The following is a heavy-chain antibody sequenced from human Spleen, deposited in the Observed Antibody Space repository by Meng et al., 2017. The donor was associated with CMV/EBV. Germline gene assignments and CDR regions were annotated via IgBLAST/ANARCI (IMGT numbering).Heavy chain of an antibody. D-gene: IGHD3-22*01. V-gene: IGHV3-21*04. Sequence: GESLKISCTAFGFTFSSYSMNWVRQAPGKGLEWVSSISSSSSYIYYADSVKGRFTISRDNSKNRVFLQMNSLRAEDTALYYCAKGRYYDSSGYLIDYWGQGTLVTVSS. CDR3: AKGRYYDSSGYLIDY. CDR1: GFTFSSYS. J-gene: IGHJ4*02. CDR2: ISSSSSYI.